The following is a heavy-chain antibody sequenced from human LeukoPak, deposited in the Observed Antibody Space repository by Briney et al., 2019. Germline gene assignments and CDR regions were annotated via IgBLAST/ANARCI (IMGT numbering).Heavy chain of an antibody. CDR1: GYTFTGYY. Sequence: ASVNVSCKASGYTFTGYYMHWVRQAPGQGLEWMGRINPNSGGTNYAQKFQGRVTMTRDTSISTAYMELSRLRSDDTAVYYCARGPGMIKSRAAFDIWGQGTMVTVSS. CDR2: INPNSGGT. V-gene: IGHV1-2*06. CDR3: ARGPGMIKSRAAFDI. J-gene: IGHJ3*02. D-gene: IGHD3-16*01.